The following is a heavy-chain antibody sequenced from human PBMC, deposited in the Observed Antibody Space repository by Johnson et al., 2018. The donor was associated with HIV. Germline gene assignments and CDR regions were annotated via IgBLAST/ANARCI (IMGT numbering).Heavy chain of an antibody. J-gene: IGHJ3*02. D-gene: IGHD3-16*01. V-gene: IGHV3-33*01. CDR3: VRDAFDYRDASGRFGGAGFDI. CDR2: IWYDGSNE. CDR1: GFTFSSYG. Sequence: QVQLVESGGGVVQPGRSLRLSCAASGFTFSSYGMHWVRQAPGKGLEWVAVIWYDGSNEHYADSVKGRFNISRDNSKNSLSLQMNSLRAEDTAVYYCVRDAFDYRDASGRFGGAGFDIWGQGTVITVSS.